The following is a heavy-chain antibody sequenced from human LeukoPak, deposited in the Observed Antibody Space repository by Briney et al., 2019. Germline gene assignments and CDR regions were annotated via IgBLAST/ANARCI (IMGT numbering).Heavy chain of an antibody. V-gene: IGHV3-15*01. Sequence: GGSLRLSCAASGFTFSNAWMSWVRQAPGKGLEWVGRIKSKTDGGTTDYAAPVKGRFTISRDDSKNTLYLQMNSLKTEDTAVHYCTTQELRYFDWLPALRLVGEWNFDYWGQGTLVTVSS. CDR3: TTQELRYFDWLPALRLVGEWNFDY. J-gene: IGHJ4*02. CDR2: IKSKTDGGTT. CDR1: GFTFSNAW. D-gene: IGHD3-9*01.